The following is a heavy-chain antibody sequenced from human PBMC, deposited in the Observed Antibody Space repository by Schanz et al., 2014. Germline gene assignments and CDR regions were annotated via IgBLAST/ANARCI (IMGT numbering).Heavy chain of an antibody. CDR3: ASPSGYSDYGTYFDF. Sequence: QVQLVESGGGVVQPGGSLRLSCAVSGFTVSSNHMSWVRQAPGKGLEWVAVIWNNGVTKYYADSVEGRFTISRDNSRNTLYLQMNSLRTEDTAVYYCASPSGYSDYGTYFDFWGQGTLVTVSS. D-gene: IGHD5-12*01. J-gene: IGHJ4*02. V-gene: IGHV3-33*08. CDR2: IWNNGVTK. CDR1: GFTVSSNH.